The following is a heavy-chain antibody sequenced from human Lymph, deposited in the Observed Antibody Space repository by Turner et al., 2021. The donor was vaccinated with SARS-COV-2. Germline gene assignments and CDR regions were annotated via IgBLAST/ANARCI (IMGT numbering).Heavy chain of an antibody. V-gene: IGHV3-30*04. CDR3: ARYDREFWSGYYTHYYYYGMDV. J-gene: IGHJ6*02. CDR1: GFTFSSYA. Sequence: QVQLVESGGGVVQPGRSLRLSCAASGFTFSSYATHWVRQAPGKGLEWVAVISYDGSNKNYADSVKGRFTISRDNSKNTLYLQMNSLRAEDTAVYYCARYDREFWSGYYTHYYYYGMDVWGQGTTVTVSS. CDR2: ISYDGSNK. D-gene: IGHD3-3*01.